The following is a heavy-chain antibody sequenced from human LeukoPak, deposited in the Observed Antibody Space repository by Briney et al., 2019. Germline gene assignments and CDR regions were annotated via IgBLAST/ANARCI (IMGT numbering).Heavy chain of an antibody. Sequence: KASETLSLTCTVSGGSISSSAYHWGWIRQPPGKGLEWIGSIHYSGRTYYNPSLKSRVTISVRTSKNQFSLKLSSVTAADTAVYYCATEDRAKTFDYWGQGTLVTVSS. D-gene: IGHD3-22*01. CDR1: GGSISSSAYH. CDR2: IHYSGRT. J-gene: IGHJ4*02. V-gene: IGHV4-39*01. CDR3: ATEDRAKTFDY.